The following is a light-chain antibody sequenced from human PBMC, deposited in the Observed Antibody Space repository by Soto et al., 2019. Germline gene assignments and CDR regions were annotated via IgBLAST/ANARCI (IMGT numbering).Light chain of an antibody. CDR3: QQYCRSPIT. V-gene: IGKV3-20*01. CDR2: GAS. Sequence: EIVLTQSPGTLSLSPGERATLSCRASQSVSSSYLAWYQQKPGQAPRLLIYGASSRATGIPDRFSGSGSGTDFTLTISRLEPEDFAVYYCQQYCRSPITFGQGTRREIK. J-gene: IGKJ5*01. CDR1: QSVSSSY.